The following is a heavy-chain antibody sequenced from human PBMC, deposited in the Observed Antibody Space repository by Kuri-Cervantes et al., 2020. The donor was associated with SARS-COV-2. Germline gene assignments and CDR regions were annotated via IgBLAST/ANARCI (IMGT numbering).Heavy chain of an antibody. CDR2: IIPILGTA. D-gene: IGHD1-26*01. CDR1: GFTFSSYA. J-gene: IGHJ3*02. CDR3: AAWGCPIVGATGPYAFDI. Sequence: GGSLSLSCAASGFTFSSYAISWVRKAPGQGLEWMGRIIPILGTANYAQRFQGRVTITADKSTSTAYMELSSLRSEDTAVYYCAAWGCPIVGATGPYAFDIWGQGTMVTVSS. V-gene: IGHV1-69*04.